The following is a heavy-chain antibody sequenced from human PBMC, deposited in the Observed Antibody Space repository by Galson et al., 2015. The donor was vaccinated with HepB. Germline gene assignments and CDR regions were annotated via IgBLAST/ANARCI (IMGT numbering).Heavy chain of an antibody. CDR3: ARGPRSSGWYCFDY. Sequence: SLRLSCAASGFTFSSYGMHWVRQAPGKGLEWVAVIWYDGSNKYYADSVKGRFTISRDNAKNSLYLQMNSLRAEDTAVYYCARGPRSSGWYCFDYWGQGTLVTVSS. CDR2: IWYDGSNK. J-gene: IGHJ4*02. V-gene: IGHV3-33*01. D-gene: IGHD6-19*01. CDR1: GFTFSSYG.